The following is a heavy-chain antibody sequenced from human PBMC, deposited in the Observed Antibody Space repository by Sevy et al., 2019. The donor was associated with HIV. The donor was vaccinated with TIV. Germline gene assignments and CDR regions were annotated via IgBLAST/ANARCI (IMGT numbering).Heavy chain of an antibody. D-gene: IGHD3-3*01. CDR1: GFTFRDFS. CDR2: LSSSGTTR. Sequence: GGSLRLSCAASGFTFRDFSMTWIRQTPGKGLQWVSFLSSSGTTRYYADSVEGRFTISRDIARNSVYLQMNSLRADDSAIYYCARDSSGEEFGYHYYYMDVWGKRTTVTVSS. J-gene: IGHJ6*03. CDR3: ARDSSGEEFGYHYYYMDV. V-gene: IGHV3-11*04.